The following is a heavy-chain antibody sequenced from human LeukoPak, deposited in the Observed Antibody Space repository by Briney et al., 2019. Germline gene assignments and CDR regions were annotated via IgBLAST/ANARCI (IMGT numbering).Heavy chain of an antibody. J-gene: IGHJ4*02. CDR2: ISSSSSFI. CDR3: ARGTTVTSGGDY. CDR1: GFTFSSYG. V-gene: IGHV3-21*01. Sequence: PGGSLRLSCVASGFTFSSYGMNWVRQPPGKGLEWVSSISSSSSFIYYVDSVKGRFTISRDKAEKSLYLQMNSLRVEDTAVYYCARGTTVTSGGDYWGQGTLVTVSS. D-gene: IGHD4-17*01.